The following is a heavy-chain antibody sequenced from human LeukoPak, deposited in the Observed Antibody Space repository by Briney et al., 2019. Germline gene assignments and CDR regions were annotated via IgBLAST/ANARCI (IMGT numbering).Heavy chain of an antibody. V-gene: IGHV4-31*03. CDR2: IYYSGST. D-gene: IGHD3-10*01. J-gene: IGHJ4*02. CDR1: GGSISSGGYY. CDR3: AREDYGSGSLRY. Sequence: SETLSLTCTVSGGSISSGGYYWSWIRQHPGKGLEWIGYIYYSGSTYYNPSLKSRVAISVDTSKNQFSLKLSSVTAADTAAYYCAREDYGSGSLRYWGQGTLVTVSS.